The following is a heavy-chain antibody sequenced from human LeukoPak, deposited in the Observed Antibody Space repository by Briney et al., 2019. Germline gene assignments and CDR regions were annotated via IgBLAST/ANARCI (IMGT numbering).Heavy chain of an antibody. Sequence: GASVKVSCKASGYTFTSYYMHWVPHAPGQGLDWMRIINPSGGSTSYAQKFQGRVTMTRDTSTSTVYMELSSLRSEDTAVYYCARDGYCSSTSCYVGDSGYYYYGMDVWGQGTTVTVSS. D-gene: IGHD2-2*03. CDR1: GYTFTSYY. J-gene: IGHJ6*02. CDR2: INPSGGST. V-gene: IGHV1-46*01. CDR3: ARDGYCSSTSCYVGDSGYYYYGMDV.